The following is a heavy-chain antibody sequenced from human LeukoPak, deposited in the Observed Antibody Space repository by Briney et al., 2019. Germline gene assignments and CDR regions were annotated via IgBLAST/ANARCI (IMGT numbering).Heavy chain of an antibody. Sequence: SETLSLTCFVSGGSITSYHWSLIRQPAGKGLEWIGQIHTSGSTNYNPSLKSRVAMPIDTSKNQFSLELSSVTAADTSVYYCAGRAQTTGWSFDYWGQGALVTVSS. CDR2: IHTSGST. CDR3: AGRAQTTGWSFDY. J-gene: IGHJ4*02. CDR1: GGSITSYH. D-gene: IGHD6-19*01. V-gene: IGHV4-4*07.